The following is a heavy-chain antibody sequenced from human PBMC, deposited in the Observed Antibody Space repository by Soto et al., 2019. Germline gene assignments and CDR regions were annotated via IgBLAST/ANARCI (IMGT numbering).Heavy chain of an antibody. J-gene: IGHJ4*02. CDR1: GGTFSSYA. CDR2: IIPIFGTA. D-gene: IGHD2-21*02. Sequence: QVQLVQSGAEVKKPGSSVKVSCKASGGTFSSYAISWVRQAPGQGLEWMGGIIPIFGTANYAQKFQGRVTITADESTSTAYMELSSLRSEDTAMYYCARGRVPLGGGDWAGDYWGQGTLVTVSS. CDR3: ARGRVPLGGGDWAGDY. V-gene: IGHV1-69*01.